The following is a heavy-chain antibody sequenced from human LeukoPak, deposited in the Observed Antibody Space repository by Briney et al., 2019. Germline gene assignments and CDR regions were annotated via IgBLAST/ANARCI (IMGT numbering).Heavy chain of an antibody. CDR2: ISSSSSTI. CDR1: GFTFSSYS. J-gene: IGHJ4*02. Sequence: GGSLRLSCAASGFTFSSYSMNWVRQAPGKGLEWVSYISSSSSTIYYADSVKGRFTISRDNAKNSLYLQMNSLRAEDTAVYYCARGDSAVAGWRRGCGFDYWGQGTLVTVSS. D-gene: IGHD6-19*01. CDR3: ARGDSAVAGWRRGCGFDY. V-gene: IGHV3-48*01.